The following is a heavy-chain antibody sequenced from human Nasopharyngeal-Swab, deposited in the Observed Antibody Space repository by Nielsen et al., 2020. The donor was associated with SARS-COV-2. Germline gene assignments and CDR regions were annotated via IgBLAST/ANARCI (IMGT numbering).Heavy chain of an antibody. D-gene: IGHD6-19*01. CDR1: GFTFSSYA. J-gene: IGHJ6*02. Sequence: GESLKISCAASGFTFSSYAMSWVRQAPGKGLEWVSAISGSGGSTYYADSVKGRFTISRDNSKNTLYLQMNSLRAEDTAVYYCARASVAGTYYYYGMDVWGQGTTVTVSS. CDR3: ARASVAGTYYYYGMDV. CDR2: ISGSGGST. V-gene: IGHV3-23*01.